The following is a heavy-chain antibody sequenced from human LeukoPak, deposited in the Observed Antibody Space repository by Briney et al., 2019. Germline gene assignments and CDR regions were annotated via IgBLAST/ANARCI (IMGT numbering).Heavy chain of an antibody. J-gene: IGHJ1*01. CDR2: INSDGRST. CDR1: GFTFSSYW. CDR3: VRGGSTHFQH. Sequence: PGGSLRLSRAASGFTFSSYWMHWVRQAPGKGLVWVSRINSDGRSTSYADSVKGRFTISRDNAENTLYLQMNSLRAEDTAVYYCVRGGSTHFQHWGQGTLVTVSS. D-gene: IGHD3-16*01. V-gene: IGHV3-74*01.